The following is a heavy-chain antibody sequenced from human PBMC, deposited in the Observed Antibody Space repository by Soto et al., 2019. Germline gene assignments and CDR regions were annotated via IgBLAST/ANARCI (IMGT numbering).Heavy chain of an antibody. CDR3: ATRIGNIGWYWLDT. J-gene: IGHJ5*02. CDR1: GFTFSSSA. D-gene: IGHD6-19*01. CDR2: IVLGNGNT. V-gene: IGHV1-58*01. Sequence: GASVKVSCKASGFTFSSSAVQWVRQARGQGLEWIGWIVLGNGNTNYAQKFQERVTITRDMSTSTAYMEVRSLTFEDTAVYYCATRIGNIGWYWLDTWGQGTLVIVSS.